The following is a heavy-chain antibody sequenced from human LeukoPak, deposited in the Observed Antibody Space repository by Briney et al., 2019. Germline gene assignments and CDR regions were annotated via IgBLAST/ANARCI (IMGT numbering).Heavy chain of an antibody. CDR1: GDTLTELS. CDR2: INPSGGST. D-gene: IGHD3-22*01. Sequence: GASVKVSCKVSGDTLTELSMHWVRQAPGQGLEWMGIINPSGGSTSYAQKFQGRVTMTTDTSTSTAYMELRSLRSDDTAVYYCARVGPPAGDYDSSGYLVDYWGQGTLVTVSS. CDR3: ARVGPPAGDYDSSGYLVDY. J-gene: IGHJ4*02. V-gene: IGHV1-46*01.